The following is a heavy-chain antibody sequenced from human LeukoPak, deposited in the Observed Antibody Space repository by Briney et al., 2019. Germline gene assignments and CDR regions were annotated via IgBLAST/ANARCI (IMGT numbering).Heavy chain of an antibody. CDR2: IYSDGTT. V-gene: IGHV3-53*01. CDR1: GFTVFSNY. J-gene: IGHJ6*03. Sequence: GGSLRLSCAASGFTVFSNYMSWVRQAAGKGLEWVSVIYSDGTTYYADSVQGRFTISRDNSKNTVYLQMKSLRAEDTAVYFCARERSYYYYYMDVWGKGTTVTVSS. D-gene: IGHD3-10*01. CDR3: ARERSYYYYYMDV.